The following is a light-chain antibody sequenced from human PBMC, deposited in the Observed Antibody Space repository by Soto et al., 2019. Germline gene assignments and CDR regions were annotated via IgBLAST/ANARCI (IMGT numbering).Light chain of an antibody. CDR2: GAS. CDR1: QSVSSSY. V-gene: IGKV3-20*01. CDR3: QQYGSSGLT. J-gene: IGKJ4*01. Sequence: EIVLTQSPGTLSLSPGERDTLSCRASQSVSSSYLAWYQQKPGQAPRLLIYGASSRATGIPDRFSGRGSGTDFTLTISRLEPEDVAVYYCQQYGSSGLTFGGGTKVEIK.